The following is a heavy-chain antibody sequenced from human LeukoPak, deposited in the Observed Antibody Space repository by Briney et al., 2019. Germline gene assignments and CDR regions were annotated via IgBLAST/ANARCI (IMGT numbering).Heavy chain of an antibody. D-gene: IGHD6-19*01. Sequence: KPSETLSLTCTVSGGSISSYYWGWIRQPPGKGLEWIGSIYHSGSTYYNPSLKSRVTISVDTSKNQFSLKLSSVTAADTAVYYCARGYSSGWYELDAFDIWGQGTMVTVSS. CDR3: ARGYSSGWYELDAFDI. J-gene: IGHJ3*02. CDR1: GGSISSYY. CDR2: IYHSGST. V-gene: IGHV4-38-2*02.